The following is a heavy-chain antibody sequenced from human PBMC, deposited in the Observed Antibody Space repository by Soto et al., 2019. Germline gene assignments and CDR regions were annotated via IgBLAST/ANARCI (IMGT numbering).Heavy chain of an antibody. CDR3: ARGGGTILAPLP. J-gene: IGHJ5*02. CDR2: INPNSRAT. CDR1: GYTFTGYF. Sequence: VQLVQSGAEVKKPGASVNVSCRSSGYTFTGYFMHWVRQSPGQGLEWMGRINPNSRATKYAQKFQGRVTLSRDTSIRTAYMELSGLISDDTAVYYCARGGGTILAPLPWGQGTLVTVSS. V-gene: IGHV1-2*02. D-gene: IGHD3-3*01.